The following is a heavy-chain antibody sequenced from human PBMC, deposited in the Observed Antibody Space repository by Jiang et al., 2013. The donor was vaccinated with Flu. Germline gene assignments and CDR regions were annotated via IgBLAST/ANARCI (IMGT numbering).Heavy chain of an antibody. D-gene: IGHD3-22*01. J-gene: IGHJ6*02. Sequence: SGAEVKKPGASVKVSCKASGYTFTGYYMHWVRQAPGQGLEWTGWINPNSGGTNYAQKFQGRVTMTRDTSISTAYMELSRLRSDDTAVYYCATRRRDYYDSSGYPDYYYGMDVWGQGTTVTVSS. CDR1: GYTFTGYY. CDR3: ATRRRDYYDSSGYPDYYYGMDV. V-gene: IGHV1-2*02. CDR2: INPNSGGT.